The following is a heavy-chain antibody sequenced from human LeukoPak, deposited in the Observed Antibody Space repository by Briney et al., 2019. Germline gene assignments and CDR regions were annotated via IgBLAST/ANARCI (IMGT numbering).Heavy chain of an antibody. J-gene: IGHJ5*02. D-gene: IGHD3-10*01. CDR1: GGSFSGYY. V-gene: IGHV4-34*01. CDR3: ARVGSNWFYP. Sequence: PSETLSLTCAVYGGSFSGYYWSWIRQPPGKGLERIGEINHSGSTNYNPSLKSRVTISVDTSKNQFSLKLSSVTAADTAVYYCARVGSNWFYPWGQGTLVTVSS. CDR2: INHSGST.